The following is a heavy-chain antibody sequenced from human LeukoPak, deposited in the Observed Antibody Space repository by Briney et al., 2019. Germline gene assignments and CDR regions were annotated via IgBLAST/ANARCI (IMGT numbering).Heavy chain of an antibody. V-gene: IGHV3-30*18. CDR3: AKEGRSYYYDSSGYLDAFDI. Sequence: GGSLRLSCAASGFTFSSYGMHWVRQAPGKGLEWVAVISYDGSNKYYADSVKGRFTISRDNSKNTLYLQMNSLRAEDTAVYYCAKEGRSYYYDSSGYLDAFDIWGQGTMVTVSS. J-gene: IGHJ3*02. CDR1: GFTFSSYG. D-gene: IGHD3-22*01. CDR2: ISYDGSNK.